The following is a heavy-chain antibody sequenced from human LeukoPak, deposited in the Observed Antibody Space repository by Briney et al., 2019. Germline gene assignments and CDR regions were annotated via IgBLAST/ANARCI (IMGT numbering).Heavy chain of an antibody. Sequence: SQTLSLTCAISGDSVSSNSAAWNWIRQSPSRGLEWLGRTYYRSKWYNDYAVSVKSRVTINPDTSKNQFSLQLNSVTPEDTAVYYCARAAYPEYYDILTGSDYYYYYGMDVWGQGTTVTVSS. V-gene: IGHV6-1*01. D-gene: IGHD3-9*01. CDR1: GDSVSSNSAA. CDR3: ARAAYPEYYDILTGSDYYYYYGMDV. CDR2: TYYRSKWYN. J-gene: IGHJ6*02.